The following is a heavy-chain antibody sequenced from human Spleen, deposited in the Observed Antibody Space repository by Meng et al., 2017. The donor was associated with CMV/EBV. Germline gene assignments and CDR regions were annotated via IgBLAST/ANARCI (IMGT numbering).Heavy chain of an antibody. V-gene: IGHV3-48*03. Sequence: GGSLRLSCAASGFTFSNFEMNWVRQAPGRGLEWVSYVTSGGNIVKYADSMRGRITVSRDNAKNSLYLQMISPKAEDTAVYYCAGCSGSYFYRWFDPWGQGTLVTVSS. CDR3: AGCSGSYFYRWFDP. D-gene: IGHD3-10*02. J-gene: IGHJ5*02. CDR2: VTSGGNIV. CDR1: GFTFSNFE.